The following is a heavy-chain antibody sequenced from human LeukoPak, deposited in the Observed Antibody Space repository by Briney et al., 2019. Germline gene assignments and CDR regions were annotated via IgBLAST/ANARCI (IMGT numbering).Heavy chain of an antibody. D-gene: IGHD6-19*01. J-gene: IGHJ4*02. CDR2: ISWNSGSI. V-gene: IGHV3-9*01. CDR3: AKDIEGQGSGHDY. Sequence: GGSLRLSCAASGFTFDDYAMHWVRQAPGKGPEWVSGISWNSGSIGYADSVKGRFTISRDNAKNSLYLQMNSLRAEDTALYYCAKDIEGQGSGHDYWGQGTLVTVSS. CDR1: GFTFDDYA.